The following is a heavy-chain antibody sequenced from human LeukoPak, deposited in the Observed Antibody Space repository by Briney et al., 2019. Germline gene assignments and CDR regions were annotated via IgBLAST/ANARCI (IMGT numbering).Heavy chain of an antibody. CDR1: GLTFSSYG. CDR2: ISFHGSNQ. V-gene: IGHV3-30*18. Sequence: GGSLRLSCAASGLTFSSYGMHWVRQAPGKGLGWVAIISFHGSNQYYADSVKGRFTISRDNSKNTLYLQMNSLRAEDAAVYYCAKDYYGGHSYGPFDYWGQGTLVTVSS. CDR3: AKDYYGGHSYGPFDY. D-gene: IGHD5-18*01. J-gene: IGHJ4*02.